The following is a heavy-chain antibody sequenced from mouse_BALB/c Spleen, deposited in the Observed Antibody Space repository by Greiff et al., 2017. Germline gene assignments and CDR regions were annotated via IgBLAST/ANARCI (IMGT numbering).Heavy chain of an antibody. J-gene: IGHJ1*01. V-gene: IGHV1-54*01. CDR3: ARYALGYFGV. Sequence: QVTLKESGAELVRPGTSVKVSCKASGYAFTNYLIEWVKQRPGQGLEWIGVINPGSGGTNYNEKFKGKATLTADKSSSTAYMQLSSLTSDDSAVYFCARYALGYFGVWGAGTTVTVSS. CDR1: GYAFTNYL. CDR2: INPGSGGT.